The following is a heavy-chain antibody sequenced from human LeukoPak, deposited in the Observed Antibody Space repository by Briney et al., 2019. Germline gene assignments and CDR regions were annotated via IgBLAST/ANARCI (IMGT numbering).Heavy chain of an antibody. J-gene: IGHJ5*02. CDR1: GYTFTSYG. CDR3: ARDSPASGIAPTFAP. D-gene: IGHD6-13*01. V-gene: IGHV1-18*01. Sequence: ASVKVSCKASGYTFTSYGISWVRQAPGQGLEWMGWISAYNGNTNYAQKLQGRVTMTTDTSTSTAYMELRSLRSDDTAVYYCARDSPASGIAPTFAPWGQGTLVTVSS. CDR2: ISAYNGNT.